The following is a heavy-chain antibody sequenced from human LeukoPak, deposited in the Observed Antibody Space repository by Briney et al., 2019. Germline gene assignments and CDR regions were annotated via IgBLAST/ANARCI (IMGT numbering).Heavy chain of an antibody. D-gene: IGHD3-10*01. V-gene: IGHV4-59*01. CDR1: GGSNSTYY. Sequence: SETLSLTCTVSGGSNSTYYWTWIRQTPGKGLEWIGYINYSGRPNYNPSLKSRVTISLDTSKNQFSLKMSSVTAADTAVYYCGRRGSDGSGSYDKYYYMDVWGKGTTVTISS. CDR3: GRRGSDGSGSYDKYYYMDV. CDR2: INYSGRP. J-gene: IGHJ6*03.